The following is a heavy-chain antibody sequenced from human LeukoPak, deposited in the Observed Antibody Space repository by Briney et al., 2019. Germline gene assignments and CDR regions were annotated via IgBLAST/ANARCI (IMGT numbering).Heavy chain of an antibody. V-gene: IGHV3-23*01. CDR2: ISGSGGST. CDR1: GFTFSSYA. J-gene: IGHJ4*02. CDR3: AKDIGSYFRHL. D-gene: IGHD1-26*01. Sequence: GGSLRLSCAASGFTFSSYAMSWVRQAPGKGLEWVSAISGSGGSTYYADSVKGRFIISRDNSKNTLYLQMNSLRAEDTAVYYCAKDIGSYFRHLWGQGTLVTVSS.